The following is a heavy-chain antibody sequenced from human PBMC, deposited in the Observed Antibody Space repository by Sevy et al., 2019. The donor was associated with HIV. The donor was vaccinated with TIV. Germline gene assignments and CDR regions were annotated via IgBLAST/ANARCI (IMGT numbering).Heavy chain of an antibody. Sequence: GGCLRLSCAASGISFNNYGMHWVRRAPGKGLEWLAVISYDGTNQYYADSVKGRFTISRDDSKNRLYLQMNSLRVEDTAVYYCARVGGSQWELFEFYAMHVWGQGTTVTVSS. D-gene: IGHD1-26*01. CDR3: ARVGGSQWELFEFYAMHV. V-gene: IGHV3-30*03. CDR2: ISYDGTNQ. J-gene: IGHJ6*02. CDR1: GISFNNYG.